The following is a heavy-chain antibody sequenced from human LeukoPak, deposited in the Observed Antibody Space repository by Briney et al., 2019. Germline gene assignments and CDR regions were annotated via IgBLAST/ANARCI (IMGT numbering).Heavy chain of an antibody. D-gene: IGHD6-13*01. CDR2: IKKDGSEK. CDR3: ARGGSSSSWFWID. V-gene: IGHV3-7*04. J-gene: IGHJ4*02. Sequence: RGSLRLSCAASGLTFSNYWMTWVRQAPGKGLEWVANIKKDGSEKYYLDSVKGRFSISRDNAKNSLYLQMNSLTVEDTAVYQCARGGSSSSWFWIDWGQGTLVTVSS. CDR1: GLTFSNYW.